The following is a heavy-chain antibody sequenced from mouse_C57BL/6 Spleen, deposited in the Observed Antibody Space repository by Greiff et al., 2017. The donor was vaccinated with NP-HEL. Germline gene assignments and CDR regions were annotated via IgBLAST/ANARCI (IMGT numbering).Heavy chain of an antibody. Sequence: VQLKQPGAELVRPGSSVKLSCKASGYTFTSYWMHWVKQRPIQGLEWIGNIDPSDSETHYNQKFKDKATLTVDKSSSTAYMQLSSLTSEDSAVYYYALTTVVANFAMDYWGQGTSVTVSS. D-gene: IGHD1-1*01. CDR1: GYTFTSYW. J-gene: IGHJ4*01. CDR2: IDPSDSET. V-gene: IGHV1-52*01. CDR3: ALTTVVANFAMDY.